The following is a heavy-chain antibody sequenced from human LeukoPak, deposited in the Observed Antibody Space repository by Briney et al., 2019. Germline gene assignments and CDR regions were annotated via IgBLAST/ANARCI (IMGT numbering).Heavy chain of an antibody. D-gene: IGHD6-6*01. V-gene: IGHV3-48*04. J-gene: IGHJ6*03. CDR2: INSTGSPI. Sequence: RTLRLSCAASAFTFSSYWMTWVPQAPGTELDAVSYINSTGSPIYYADSVKGRFTISRDNAKNSLYLQMNSLRAEDTAVYYCARMGWAARDWGHYYMDVWGKGTTVTVSS. CDR1: AFTFSSYW. CDR3: ARMGWAARDWGHYYMDV.